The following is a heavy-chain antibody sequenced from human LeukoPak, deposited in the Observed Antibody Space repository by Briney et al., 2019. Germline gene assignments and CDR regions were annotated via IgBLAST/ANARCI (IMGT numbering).Heavy chain of an antibody. Sequence: GGSLRLSCAASGFTFSDYYMSWIRQAPGKGLEWVSYISSSGSTIYYADSVKGRFTISRDNAKNSLYLQMNSLRAEDTALYYCARDLYSSGWNYIDVWGKGTTVTVSS. CDR2: ISSSGSTI. CDR3: ARDLYSSGWNYIDV. CDR1: GFTFSDYY. D-gene: IGHD6-19*01. V-gene: IGHV3-11*01. J-gene: IGHJ6*03.